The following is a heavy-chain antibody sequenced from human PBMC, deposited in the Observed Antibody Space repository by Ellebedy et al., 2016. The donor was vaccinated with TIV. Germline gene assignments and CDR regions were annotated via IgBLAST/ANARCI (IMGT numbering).Heavy chain of an antibody. Sequence: GESLKISCAASGIKLSDYAMNWVRQTPGGGLEWLSAISGSGADTHYADSVKGRFSISRDNSKNTLYMQFDTLRGDDTAVYFCAKGKGYYGYGSYEIDYWGQGTLVTVSS. D-gene: IGHD3-10*01. CDR1: GIKLSDYA. J-gene: IGHJ4*02. V-gene: IGHV3-23*01. CDR3: AKGKGYYGYGSYEIDY. CDR2: ISGSGADT.